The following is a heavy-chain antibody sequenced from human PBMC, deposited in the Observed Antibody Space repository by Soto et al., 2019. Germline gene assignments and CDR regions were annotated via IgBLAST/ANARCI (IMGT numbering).Heavy chain of an antibody. CDR3: ARGYGSSPNMELRFGMDV. CDR2: IDPNSGAT. D-gene: IGHD5-18*01. Sequence: QVYLVQSGAEVRRPGASVKVSCTAFGYILTGYSLHWVRQAPGQGLEWMGWIDPNSGATNSAERYNGRASMCRDTSISAAYLALSSLRSDDPAVYYCARGYGSSPNMELRFGMDVWGQGTTISVSS. J-gene: IGHJ6*02. CDR1: GYILTGYS. V-gene: IGHV1-2*02.